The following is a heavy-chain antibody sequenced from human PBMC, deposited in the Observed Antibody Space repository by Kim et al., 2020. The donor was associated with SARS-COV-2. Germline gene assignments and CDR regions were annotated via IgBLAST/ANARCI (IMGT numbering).Heavy chain of an antibody. CDR2: IIPVFRTA. J-gene: IGHJ4*02. Sequence: SVKVSCKASGGTFSNYGFTWVRQAPGQGLEWMGRIIPVFRTANNAQKFQGRVTITADESTSTAYMELSSLRSEDTAVYYCARSSWFGESSSFDYWVQGT. D-gene: IGHD3-10*01. V-gene: IGHV1-69*13. CDR1: GGTFSNYG. CDR3: ARSSWFGESSSFDY.